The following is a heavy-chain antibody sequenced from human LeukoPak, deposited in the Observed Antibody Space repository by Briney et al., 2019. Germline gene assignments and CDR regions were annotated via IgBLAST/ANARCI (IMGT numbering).Heavy chain of an antibody. CDR2: ITASGGGT. Sequence: ASVRVSCKASGYTFTSYYLHWVRQAPGQGLEWMGVITASGGGTTYAQKFQGRVTMTRDTSSSTVYMELTCLRSEDTAVYYCARDVFGLDYWGQGTLVTVSS. D-gene: IGHD3-10*01. CDR3: ARDVFGLDY. V-gene: IGHV1-46*01. CDR1: GYTFTSYY. J-gene: IGHJ4*02.